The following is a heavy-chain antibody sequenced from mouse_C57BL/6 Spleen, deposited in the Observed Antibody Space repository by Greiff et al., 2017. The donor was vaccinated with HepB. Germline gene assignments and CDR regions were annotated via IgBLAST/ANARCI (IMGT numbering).Heavy chain of an antibody. CDR2: IDPTDSYT. CDR3: TRWDEPRLDY. CDR1: GYTFTSYW. D-gene: IGHD4-1*01. V-gene: IGHV1-69*01. Sequence: QVQLQQPGAELVMPVASVKLSCKASGYTFTSYWMHWVKQRPVRGLEWIGEIDPTDSYTNYNQKFKGKSTLTVDKSSSTAYMQSSSLTSEDAAVYYCTRWDEPRLDYWGQGTTLTVSS. J-gene: IGHJ2*01.